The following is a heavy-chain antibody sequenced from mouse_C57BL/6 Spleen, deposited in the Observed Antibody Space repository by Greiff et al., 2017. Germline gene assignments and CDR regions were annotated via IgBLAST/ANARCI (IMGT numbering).Heavy chain of an antibody. CDR2: IYPGSGST. CDR3: ARGGYDGYPYYAMDY. V-gene: IGHV1-55*01. J-gene: IGHJ4*01. CDR1: GYTFTSYW. D-gene: IGHD2-3*01. Sequence: QVQLQQPGAELVKPGASVKMSCKASGYTFTSYWITWVKQRPGQGLEWIGDIYPGSGSTNYNEKFKSKATLTVDTSSSTAYMQLSSLTSEDSAVYYCARGGYDGYPYYAMDYWGQGTAVTVFS.